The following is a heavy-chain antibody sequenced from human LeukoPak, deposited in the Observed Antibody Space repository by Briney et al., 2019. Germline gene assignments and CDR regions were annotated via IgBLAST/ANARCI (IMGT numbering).Heavy chain of an antibody. CDR3: ARGLRIRGYSGYALGDY. V-gene: IGHV1-18*01. J-gene: IGHJ4*02. Sequence: ASVKVSCKASGYTFTSYGISWVRQAPGQGLEWMGWISAYNGNTNYAQKLQGRVTMTTDTSTSTAYMELRSLRSDDTAVYYCARGLRIRGYSGYALGDYWGQGTLVTVSS. CDR2: ISAYNGNT. D-gene: IGHD5-12*01. CDR1: GYTFTSYG.